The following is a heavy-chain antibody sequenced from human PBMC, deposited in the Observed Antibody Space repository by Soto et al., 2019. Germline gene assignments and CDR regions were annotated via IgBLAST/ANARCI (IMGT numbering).Heavy chain of an antibody. J-gene: IGHJ3*02. CDR2: ISSSSSYI. D-gene: IGHD4-17*01. Sequence: EVQLVESGGGLIKPGGSLRLSCAASGFTFSSYSMNWVRQAPGKGLEWVSSISSSSSYIYYADSVKGRFTISRDNAKNSLYLQMNSLRAEDTAVYYCAKGVEDYPDAFDIWGQGTMVTVSS. V-gene: IGHV3-21*04. CDR1: GFTFSSYS. CDR3: AKGVEDYPDAFDI.